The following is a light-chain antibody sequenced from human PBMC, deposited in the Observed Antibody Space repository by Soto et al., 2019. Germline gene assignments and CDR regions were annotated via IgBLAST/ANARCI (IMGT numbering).Light chain of an antibody. V-gene: IGKV3-15*01. J-gene: IGKJ2*01. CDR3: QQYSDWPYT. Sequence: EIVMTQSPATLSMSPGERASLSCRASQSLSSTLAWYQQKPGQSPRLLIYGASTRATGIPARFSGSGSGTEFTLAISSLQSEDFAVYYCQQYSDWPYTFGQGTKLEIK. CDR1: QSLSST. CDR2: GAS.